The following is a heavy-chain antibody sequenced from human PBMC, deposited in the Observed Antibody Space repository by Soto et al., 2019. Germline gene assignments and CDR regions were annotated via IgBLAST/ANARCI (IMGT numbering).Heavy chain of an antibody. D-gene: IGHD2-2*01. CDR2: INHSGST. V-gene: IGHV4-34*01. CDR1: GGSFSGYY. J-gene: IGHJ1*01. CDR3: ARVRYCSSTSCRPAEYFQH. Sequence: QVQLQQWGAGLLKPSETLSLTCAVYGGSFSGYYWSWIRQPPGKGLEWIGEINHSGSTNYNPSLTSRVTISGDTSKNQFSLKLSSVTAADTAVYYCARVRYCSSTSCRPAEYFQHWGQGTLVTVSS.